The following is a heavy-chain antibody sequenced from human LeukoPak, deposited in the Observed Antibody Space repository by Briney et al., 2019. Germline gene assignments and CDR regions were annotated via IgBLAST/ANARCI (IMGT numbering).Heavy chain of an antibody. CDR1: GFTFSSYA. V-gene: IGHV3-30*04. J-gene: IGHJ4*02. CDR3: ARDRAALDY. Sequence: GGSLRLSCAASGFTFSSYAMHWVRQAPGKGLEWVAVISYDGSNKYYADSVKGQFTISRDNSKNTLYLQMNSLRAEDTAVYYCARDRAALDYWGQGTLVTVSS. CDR2: ISYDGSNK. D-gene: IGHD2-15*01.